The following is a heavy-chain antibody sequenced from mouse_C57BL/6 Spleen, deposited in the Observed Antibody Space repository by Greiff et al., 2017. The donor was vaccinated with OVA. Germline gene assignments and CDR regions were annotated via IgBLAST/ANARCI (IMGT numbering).Heavy chain of an antibody. Sequence: VQLQQSGAELVKPGASVKLSCKASGYTFTSYWMHWVKQRPGRGLEWIGRIDPNSGGTKYNEKFKSKATLTVDKPSSTAYMQLSSLTSEDSAVYYCASPITTVVAEYFDYWGQGTTLTVSS. CDR2: IDPNSGGT. D-gene: IGHD1-1*01. CDR3: ASPITTVVAEYFDY. V-gene: IGHV1-72*01. CDR1: GYTFTSYW. J-gene: IGHJ2*01.